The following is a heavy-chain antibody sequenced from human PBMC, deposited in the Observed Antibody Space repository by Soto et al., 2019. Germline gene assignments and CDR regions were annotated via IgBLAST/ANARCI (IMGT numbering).Heavy chain of an antibody. CDR2: ISYDGSNK. CDR1: GFTFSSYA. J-gene: IGHJ4*02. V-gene: IGHV3-30-3*01. D-gene: IGHD3-16*01. Sequence: QVQLVESGGGVVQPGRSLRLSCAASGFTFSSYAMHWFRQAPGKGLEWVAVISYDGSNKYYADSVKGRFTISRDNSKNTLYLQMNSLRAEDTAVYYCARDILGEGYTSDNWGQGTLVTVSS. CDR3: ARDILGEGYTSDN.